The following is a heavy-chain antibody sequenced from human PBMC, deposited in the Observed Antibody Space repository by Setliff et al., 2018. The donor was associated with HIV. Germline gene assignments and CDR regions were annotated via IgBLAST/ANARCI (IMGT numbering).Heavy chain of an antibody. Sequence: ASVKVSCKAYGYTFTSFGISWVRQAPGQGLEWMGWISEYNGDTKTTRNFRGRVTMTRDTSINTAYMELSGVRSDDTAIYFCARQLSNSLECWGQGTPVTVS. V-gene: IGHV1-18*01. J-gene: IGHJ4*02. CDR3: ARQLSNSLEC. CDR1: GYTFTSFG. D-gene: IGHD1-1*01. CDR2: ISEYNGDT.